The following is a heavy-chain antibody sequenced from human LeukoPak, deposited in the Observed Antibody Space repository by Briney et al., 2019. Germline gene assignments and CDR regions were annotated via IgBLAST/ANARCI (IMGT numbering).Heavy chain of an antibody. CDR2: IWYDGSNK. CDR3: ASGSYYAFNY. D-gene: IGHD1-26*01. Sequence: GRSLRLSCAASGFTFSSYGMHWVRPAPGKGLEWVAVIWYDGSNKYYADSVKGRFTISRDNSKNTLYLQMNSLRAEDTAVYYCASGSYYAFNYWGQGTLVTVSS. J-gene: IGHJ4*02. CDR1: GFTFSSYG. V-gene: IGHV3-33*01.